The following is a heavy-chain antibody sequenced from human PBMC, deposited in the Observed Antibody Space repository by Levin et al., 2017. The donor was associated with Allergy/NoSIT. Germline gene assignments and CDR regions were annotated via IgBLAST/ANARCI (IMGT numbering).Heavy chain of an antibody. CDR1: GFTFDDHA. V-gene: IGHV3-9*01. J-gene: IGHJ5*02. Sequence: LTCAASGFTFDDHAMHWVRQVPGKGLEWVSGISWNSGSIGYADSVKGRFTISRDNAKKSLYLQMNGLRAEDTALYYCVRDSIRAYCSSTSCSGPWFDPWGQGTLVTVSS. D-gene: IGHD2-2*01. CDR3: VRDSIRAYCSSTSCSGPWFDP. CDR2: ISWNSGSI.